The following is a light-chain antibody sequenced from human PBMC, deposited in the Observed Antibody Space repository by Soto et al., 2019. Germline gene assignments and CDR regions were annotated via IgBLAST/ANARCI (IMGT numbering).Light chain of an antibody. CDR2: GVS. Sequence: EIVLTQSPDTLPLSPGQRATLSCRASQSVRSDYFAWYQQKPGQAPRVIIFGVSTRATGVPDRFSGSGSGTAFTLTISNLQPEDFASYFCQQANSFPLTFGGGTKVDIK. J-gene: IGKJ4*01. CDR3: QQANSFPLT. CDR1: QSVRSDY. V-gene: IGKV3-20*01.